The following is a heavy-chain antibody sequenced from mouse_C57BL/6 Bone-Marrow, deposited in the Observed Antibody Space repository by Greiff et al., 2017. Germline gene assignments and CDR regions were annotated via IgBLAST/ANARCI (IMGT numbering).Heavy chain of an antibody. CDR3: ARGLGLHY. J-gene: IGHJ2*01. CDR2: IYPGSGST. CDR1: GYTFTSYW. D-gene: IGHD4-1*01. V-gene: IGHV1-55*01. Sequence: VQLQQPGAELVKPGASVKMSCKASGYTFTSYWITWVKQRPGQGLEWIGDIYPGSGSTTYNEKFKSKAKLTVDTSSSPAYMQLSSLTSEDSAVYYCARGLGLHYWGQGTTLTVSS.